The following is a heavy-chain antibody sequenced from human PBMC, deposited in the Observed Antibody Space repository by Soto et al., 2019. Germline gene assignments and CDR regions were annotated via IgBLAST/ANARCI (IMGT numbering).Heavy chain of an antibody. D-gene: IGHD6-19*01. CDR3: ARVSSGWYYVDY. CDR1: GGSISSYY. CDR2: IYYSGST. Sequence: QVQLQESGPGLVKPSETLSLTCTVSGGSISSYYWSWIRQPPGKGLEWIGYIYYSGSTNYNPSLTSRVTISVDTSKNQFSLKLSSVTAADTAVYYCARVSSGWYYVDYWGQGTLVTVSS. V-gene: IGHV4-59*08. J-gene: IGHJ4*02.